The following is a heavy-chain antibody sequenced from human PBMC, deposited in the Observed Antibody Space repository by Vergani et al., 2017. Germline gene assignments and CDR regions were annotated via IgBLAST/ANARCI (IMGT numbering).Heavy chain of an antibody. Sequence: QVQLVESGGGVVQPGRSLRLSCAASGFTFCSYAMHWVRQAPGKGLEWVAVISYDGSNKYYADSGKGRFTISRDNSKNTLYLQMNSLRAEDTAVYYCARGASGDYVSSFDYWGQGTLVTVSS. CDR2: ISYDGSNK. V-gene: IGHV3-30-3*01. J-gene: IGHJ4*02. CDR3: ARGASGDYVSSFDY. CDR1: GFTFCSYA. D-gene: IGHD4-17*01.